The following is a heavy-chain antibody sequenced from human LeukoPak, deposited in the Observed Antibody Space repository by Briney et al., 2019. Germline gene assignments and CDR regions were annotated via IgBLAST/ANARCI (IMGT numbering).Heavy chain of an antibody. CDR2: INPKSGGT. Sequence: ASLSVSFAASGDTFTVYNMDWGRQAPGEGLGGRGWINPKSGGTNNTQKFQGRVTITRDSARSRAYREMSRQRWGERAVYYCARGRKVTAHFDYWGQGTLVTVSS. V-gene: IGHV1-2*02. J-gene: IGHJ4*02. CDR1: GDTFTVYN. D-gene: IGHD1-14*01. CDR3: ARGRKVTAHFDY.